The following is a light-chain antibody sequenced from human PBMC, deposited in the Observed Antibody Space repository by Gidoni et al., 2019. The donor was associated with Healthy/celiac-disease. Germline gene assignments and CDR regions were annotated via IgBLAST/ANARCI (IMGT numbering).Light chain of an antibody. J-gene: IGKJ1*01. CDR1: QSVSSN. CDR3: QQYNNWPSWT. CDR2: GAS. Sequence: EIVMTQSPATLSVSPGERATLYCRASQSVSSNLAWYQQKPGQAPRLLIYGASTRATGIPARCSGSGSGTEFTLTISSLQSEDFAVYYCQQYNNWPSWTFXXXTKVEIK. V-gene: IGKV3-15*01.